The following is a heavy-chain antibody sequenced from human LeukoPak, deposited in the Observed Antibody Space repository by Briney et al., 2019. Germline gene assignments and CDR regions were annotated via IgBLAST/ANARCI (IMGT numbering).Heavy chain of an antibody. CDR1: GFTFSDYY. V-gene: IGHV3-11*01. Sequence: GGSLRLSCAASGFTFSDYYMSWIRQAPGKGLEWVSYISSSGSTIYYADSVKGRFTISRDNAKNSLYLQMNSLRAEDTAIYYCAKRDSRSGYYYYMDVWGKGTTVTISS. J-gene: IGHJ6*03. CDR2: ISSSGSTI. CDR3: AKRDSRSGYYYYMDV.